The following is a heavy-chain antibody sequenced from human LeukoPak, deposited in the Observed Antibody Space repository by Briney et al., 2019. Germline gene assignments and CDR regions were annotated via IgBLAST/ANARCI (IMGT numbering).Heavy chain of an antibody. CDR1: GFTFSSHA. CDR3: AKDRKYCSSTSCPYYFDY. CDR2: ISGSGGST. D-gene: IGHD2-2*01. V-gene: IGHV3-23*01. J-gene: IGHJ4*02. Sequence: GGSLRLSGAASGFTFSSHAMSWVRQAPGKGLEWVSAISGSGGSTYYADSVKGRFTISRDNSKNTLYLQMNSLRAEDTAVYYCAKDRKYCSSTSCPYYFDYWGQGTLVTVSS.